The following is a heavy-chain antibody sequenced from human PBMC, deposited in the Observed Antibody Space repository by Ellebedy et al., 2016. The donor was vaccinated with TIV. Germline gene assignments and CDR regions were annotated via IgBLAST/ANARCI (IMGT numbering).Heavy chain of an antibody. CDR2: IYQLGST. J-gene: IGHJ4*02. CDR1: GGSFSGYR. Sequence: SETLSLXXAVYGGSFSGYRWSWIRQPPGKGLEWIGHIYQLGSTNYSPSLKSRVTISMERSKNQFSLKLRSVTAADTAVYYCARVYYDTSGYYSTFDYWGQGTLVTVSS. V-gene: IGHV4-34*01. CDR3: ARVYYDTSGYYSTFDY. D-gene: IGHD3-22*01.